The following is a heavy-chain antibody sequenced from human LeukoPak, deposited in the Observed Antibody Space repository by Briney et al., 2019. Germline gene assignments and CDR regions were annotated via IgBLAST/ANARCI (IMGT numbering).Heavy chain of an antibody. D-gene: IGHD3-9*01. CDR2: ISGSSGSK. V-gene: IGHV3-23*01. Sequence: GGSLRLSCAASGFTFSSYAMSWVRQAPGKGLEWVSAISGSSGSKYYAESVKGRFTISRDNSKNTLHLQMNSLRADDTAVYYCARDKERYFDWILQFDSWGQGSLVTVSS. J-gene: IGHJ4*02. CDR1: GFTFSSYA. CDR3: ARDKERYFDWILQFDS.